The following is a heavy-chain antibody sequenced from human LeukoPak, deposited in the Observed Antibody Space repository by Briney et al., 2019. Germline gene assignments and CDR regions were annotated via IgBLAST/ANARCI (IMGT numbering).Heavy chain of an antibody. CDR1: GGSFSGYY. D-gene: IGHD2-15*01. Sequence: SETLSLTCAVYGGSFSGYYWSWIRQPPGKGLEWIGEINHSGSTNSNPSLKSRVTISVDTSKNQFSLKLSSVTAADAAMYYCARRLLGYCSGGSCYSGYFQHWGQGTLVTVSS. V-gene: IGHV4-34*01. J-gene: IGHJ1*01. CDR3: ARRLLGYCSGGSCYSGYFQH. CDR2: INHSGST.